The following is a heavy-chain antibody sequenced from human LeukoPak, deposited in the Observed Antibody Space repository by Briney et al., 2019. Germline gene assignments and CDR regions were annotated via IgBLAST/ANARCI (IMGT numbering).Heavy chain of an antibody. CDR3: AKSVYDSSGYFDY. J-gene: IGHJ4*02. Sequence: GGSLRLSCAASGFTFSSYGMHWVRQAPGKGLEWVAVISYDGSNKYYADSVKGRFTISRDNSKNTLYLQMNSLRAEDTAVYYCAKSVYDSSGYFDYWGQGTLVTVS. D-gene: IGHD3-22*01. V-gene: IGHV3-30*18. CDR1: GFTFSSYG. CDR2: ISYDGSNK.